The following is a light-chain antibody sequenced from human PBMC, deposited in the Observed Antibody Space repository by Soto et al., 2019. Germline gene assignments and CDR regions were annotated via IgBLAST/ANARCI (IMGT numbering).Light chain of an antibody. CDR2: GVS. Sequence: EIVLTQSPGILSLSPGERATLSCRATQSVTSSYFAWYQQKPGQAPRLLIYGVSSRATDIPDRFSGSGSGTDFTLTISRLEPEDFVVYYCQQYSSLPHTFGQGTKLEVK. J-gene: IGKJ2*01. V-gene: IGKV3-20*01. CDR1: QSVTSSY. CDR3: QQYSSLPHT.